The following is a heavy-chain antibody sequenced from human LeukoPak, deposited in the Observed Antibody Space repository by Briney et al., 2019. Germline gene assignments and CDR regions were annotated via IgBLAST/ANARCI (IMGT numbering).Heavy chain of an antibody. V-gene: IGHV3-21*01. Sequence: TGGSLRLSCAASGFTFSTYSMNWVSQAPGKGLEWVSSMSSLSRYIYYADSVKGRFTISRDDAKNSLYLQMNSLRAEDTAVYYCARAFDTSWDYYYMDVWGKGTTVTVSS. CDR1: GFTFSTYS. CDR2: MSSLSRYI. CDR3: ARAFDTSWDYYYMDV. J-gene: IGHJ6*03. D-gene: IGHD2-2*01.